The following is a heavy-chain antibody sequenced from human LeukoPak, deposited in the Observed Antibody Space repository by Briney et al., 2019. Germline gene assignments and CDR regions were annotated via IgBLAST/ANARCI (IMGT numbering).Heavy chain of an antibody. J-gene: IGHJ6*02. D-gene: IGHD3-16*01. CDR2: ISSSSTYK. Sequence: SGGSLRLSCAASGFTFSNYNVNWVRQAPGKGLDWVSSISSSSTYKRYADSVQGRFTISRDNANNSLYLQMDSLSADDTAVYYCARLPTRLREGYYYYYGMDVWGQGTTVTVSS. CDR3: ARLPTRLREGYYYYYGMDV. CDR1: GFTFSNYN. V-gene: IGHV3-21*01.